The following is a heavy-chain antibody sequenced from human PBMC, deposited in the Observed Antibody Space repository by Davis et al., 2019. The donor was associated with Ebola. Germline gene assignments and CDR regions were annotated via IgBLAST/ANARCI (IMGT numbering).Heavy chain of an antibody. CDR1: GFTFSSYA. J-gene: IGHJ6*02. Sequence: GESLKISCAASGFTFSSYAMHWVRQAPGKGLEWVSSISSSSSYIYYADSVKGRFTISRDNAKNSLYLQMNSLRAEDTAVYYCAREYGYGMDVWGQGTTVTVSS. CDR2: ISSSSSYI. V-gene: IGHV3-21*04. D-gene: IGHD4-17*01. CDR3: AREYGYGMDV.